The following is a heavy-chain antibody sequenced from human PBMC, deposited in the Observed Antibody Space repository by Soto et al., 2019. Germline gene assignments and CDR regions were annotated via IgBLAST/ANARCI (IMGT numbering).Heavy chain of an antibody. D-gene: IGHD3-10*01. CDR1: GDSVSSKSAT. V-gene: IGHV6-1*01. CDR2: TYYRSKWST. CDR3: ARALAGSYDY. J-gene: IGHJ4*02. Sequence: QVQLQQSGPGLVQPSQTLSLTCAISGDSVSSKSATWNWIRQAPSRGLEWLGRTYYRSKWSTDYAVSLRGRIPVSPDSSKNQFSLRLTSLTPEDTAVYYCARALAGSYDYWGQGTLVTVSS.